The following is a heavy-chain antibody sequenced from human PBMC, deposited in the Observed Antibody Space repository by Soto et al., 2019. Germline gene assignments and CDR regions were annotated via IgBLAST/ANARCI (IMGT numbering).Heavy chain of an antibody. V-gene: IGHV3-30*18. CDR3: AKSGYDHYYFDY. J-gene: IGHJ4*02. CDR2: ISYDGSNK. D-gene: IGHD5-12*01. Sequence: QVQLVESGGGVVQSGRSLRLSCVASGFTFSNYGMHWVRQAPGKGLEWVAVISYDGSNKYADSVKGRFTISRDNSKNMVHLQMNSLRAEDTAVYYCAKSGYDHYYFDYWGQGNLVTVSS. CDR1: GFTFSNYG.